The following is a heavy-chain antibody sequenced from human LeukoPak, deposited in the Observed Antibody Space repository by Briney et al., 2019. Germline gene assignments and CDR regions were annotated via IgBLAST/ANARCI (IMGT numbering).Heavy chain of an antibody. CDR3: ARDTVNYGSGSFDAFDI. D-gene: IGHD3-10*01. J-gene: IGHJ3*02. CDR1: GGSISSYY. Sequence: SETLSLTCTGSGGSISSYYWSWIRQPAGKGLEWIGRIYTSGSTNYNPSLKSRVTMSVDTSKNQFSLKLSSVAAADTAVYYCARDTVNYGSGSFDAFDIWGQGTMVTVSS. CDR2: IYTSGST. V-gene: IGHV4-4*07.